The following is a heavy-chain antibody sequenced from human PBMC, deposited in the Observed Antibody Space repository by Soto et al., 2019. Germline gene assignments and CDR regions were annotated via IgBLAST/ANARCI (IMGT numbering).Heavy chain of an antibody. J-gene: IGHJ4*02. Sequence: TLSLTCTVSGGSIYTGGFYWSWIRQLPGKGLEWLGYIYYTGSTQYTPSLKSRLSMSTDTSDNQFSLRLNSVTAADTAVYYCATSLVTSRARVDYWGQGTPVTVSS. V-gene: IGHV4-31*02. D-gene: IGHD1-26*01. CDR3: ATSLVTSRARVDY. CDR1: GGSIYTGGFY. CDR2: IYYTGST.